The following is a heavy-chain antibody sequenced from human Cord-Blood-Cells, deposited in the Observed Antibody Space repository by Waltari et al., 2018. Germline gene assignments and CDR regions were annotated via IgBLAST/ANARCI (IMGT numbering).Heavy chain of an antibody. CDR1: GFTFSSYG. J-gene: IGHJ4*02. D-gene: IGHD6-6*01. Sequence: QVQLVESGGGVVQPGRSVRLSCAASGFTFSSYGMHWVRQAPGKGLEWVAVIWYDGSNKYYADSVKGRFTISRDNSKNTLYLQMNSLRAEDTAVYYCARWGSIAARYFDYWGQGTLVTVSS. V-gene: IGHV3-33*01. CDR3: ARWGSIAARYFDY. CDR2: IWYDGSNK.